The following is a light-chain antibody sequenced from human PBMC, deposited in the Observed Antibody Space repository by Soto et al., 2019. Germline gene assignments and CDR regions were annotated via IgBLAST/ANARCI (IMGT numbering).Light chain of an antibody. CDR3: SSYTSSSTLV. CDR2: EVT. Sequence: QSVLTQPASVSGSPGQSITISCTGTSSDVGGYNHVSWYQIHPGKAPKLIIYEVTSRPSGVSYRFSGSKSGNSASLTISGLQAEDEADYYCSSYTSSSTLVFGTGTKVTVL. V-gene: IGLV2-14*01. J-gene: IGLJ1*01. CDR1: SSDVGGYNH.